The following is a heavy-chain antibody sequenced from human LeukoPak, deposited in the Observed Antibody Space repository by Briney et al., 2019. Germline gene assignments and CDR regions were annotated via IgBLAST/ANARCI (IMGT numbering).Heavy chain of an antibody. CDR3: ARVIAAAGMLGSFYYYGMDV. CDR1: GGSFSGYY. Sequence: PSETLSLTCAVYGGSFSGYYWSWIRQPPGKGLEWIGEINHSGSTNYNPSLKSRVTISVDTSKNQSSLKLSSVTAADTAVYYCARVIAAAGMLGSFYYYGMDVWGQGTTVTVSS. V-gene: IGHV4-34*01. CDR2: INHSGST. J-gene: IGHJ6*02. D-gene: IGHD6-13*01.